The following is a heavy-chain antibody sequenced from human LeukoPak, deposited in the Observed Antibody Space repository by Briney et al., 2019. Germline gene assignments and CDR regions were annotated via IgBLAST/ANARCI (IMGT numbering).Heavy chain of an antibody. V-gene: IGHV3-66*01. Sequence: PGGSLRLSCAASGFTVSSNYMSWVRQAPGKGLEWVSVIYSGGSTYYADSVKGRFTISRDNSKNTLYLQMNSLRAEDTAVYYCARDIYGAAGTFDYWGQGTLVTVSS. CDR2: IYSGGST. J-gene: IGHJ4*02. D-gene: IGHD6-13*01. CDR1: GFTVSSNY. CDR3: ARDIYGAAGTFDY.